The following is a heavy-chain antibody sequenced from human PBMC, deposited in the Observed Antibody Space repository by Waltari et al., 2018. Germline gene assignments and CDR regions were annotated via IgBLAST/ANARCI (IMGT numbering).Heavy chain of an antibody. Sequence: EVQLVESEGGLVQPGGSLRLSCEASGFTFSAYAMHWVRQPPGKGLEYISAISINGDKTYYADSVKDRFIISRDSSKDTLFLQMGHLRPEDTAIYYCARDSPDYGDALDLWGQGTLVTVSS. D-gene: IGHD3-10*01. CDR3: ARDSPDYGDALDL. J-gene: IGHJ3*01. CDR2: ISINGDKT. V-gene: IGHV3-64*07. CDR1: GFTFSAYA.